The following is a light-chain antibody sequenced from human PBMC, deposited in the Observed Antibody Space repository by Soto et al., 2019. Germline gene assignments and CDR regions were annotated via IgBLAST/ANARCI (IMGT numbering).Light chain of an antibody. CDR3: SSYTSSNSLYV. Sequence: QSVLTQPASVSGSPEQSITISCTGASSDIGGYRFVSWYQHHPGKAPKLIIYEVSNRPSGVSNRFSGSKSGNTASLTISGLQPDDEADYYCSSYTSSNSLYVFGTGNKLTVL. V-gene: IGLV2-14*01. CDR1: SSDIGGYRF. J-gene: IGLJ1*01. CDR2: EVS.